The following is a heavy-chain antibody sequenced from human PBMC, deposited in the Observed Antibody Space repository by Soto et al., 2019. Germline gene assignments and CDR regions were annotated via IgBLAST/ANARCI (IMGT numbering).Heavy chain of an antibody. CDR2: IKSKFDGETI. CDR3: ATGLLRYYAY. D-gene: IGHD3-9*01. V-gene: IGHV3-15*01. J-gene: IGHJ4*01. Sequence: PGGSLRLSCAASGINVSRAWMSWVRQAPGKGLEWVGRIKSKFDGETIDYAAPVKGRFTISRDDSKNIVYLQMNSLNTEDTAVYYCATGLLRYYAYWGHGTLVTVSS. CDR1: GINVSRAW.